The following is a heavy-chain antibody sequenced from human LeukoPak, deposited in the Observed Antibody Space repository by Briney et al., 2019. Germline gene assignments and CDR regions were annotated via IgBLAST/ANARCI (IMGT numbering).Heavy chain of an antibody. CDR2: INGDGSEK. V-gene: IGHV3-7*01. J-gene: IGHJ4*02. CDR3: ARGTSGSYDY. Sequence: GGSLRLSCAASGFTFSSYWMSWARQAPGKGLEWVAIINGDGSEKLYVDSVKSRFTISRDNAENSLYLQTNSLRAEDTAVYYCARGTSGSYDYWGQGTLVTVSS. D-gene: IGHD3-10*01. CDR1: GFTFSSYW.